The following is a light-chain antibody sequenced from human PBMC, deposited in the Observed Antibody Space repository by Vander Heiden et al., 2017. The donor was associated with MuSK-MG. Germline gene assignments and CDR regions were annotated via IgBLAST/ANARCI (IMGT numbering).Light chain of an antibody. CDR3: QKYSAWPPVYT. Sequence: EIVMTQSPATLSVFPGERVTLSCRASQSVGSNLAWYEQRPGQAPRLLLYGAPTRATGTPARFSGSGFGTEFSLTISSLESEDFAVYYCQKYSAWPPVYTFGQGTKLQIK. J-gene: IGKJ2*01. CDR2: GAP. V-gene: IGKV3-15*01. CDR1: QSVGSN.